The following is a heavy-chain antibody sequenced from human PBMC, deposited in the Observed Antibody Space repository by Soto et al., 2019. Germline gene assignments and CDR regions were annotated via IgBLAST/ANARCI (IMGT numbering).Heavy chain of an antibody. CDR1: GFTFSSYA. Sequence: EVQLLESGGGLVQPGGSLRLSCAASGFTFSSYAMSWVRQAPGKGLEWVSAISGSGGSTYYADSVKGRFTISRDNSKNTLYLQMNSLRAEDTAVCYCATNPRSSGWDFDYWGQGTLVTVSS. CDR2: ISGSGGST. J-gene: IGHJ4*02. CDR3: ATNPRSSGWDFDY. D-gene: IGHD6-19*01. V-gene: IGHV3-23*01.